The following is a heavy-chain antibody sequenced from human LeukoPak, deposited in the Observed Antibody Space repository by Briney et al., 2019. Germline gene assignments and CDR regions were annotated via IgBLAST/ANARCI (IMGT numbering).Heavy chain of an antibody. CDR1: GFTFSSYW. CDR3: ARDLGQYYDTSDNWFDP. CDR2: IKQDEGEK. V-gene: IGHV3-7*01. J-gene: IGHJ5*02. Sequence: GGSLRLSCAASGFTFSSYWMSWVRQAPGKGLEWVANIKQDEGEKYYVDSVKGRFTISRDNAKNSLYLQMNSLRAEDTAVYYCARDLGQYYDTSDNWFDPWGQGTLVTVSS. D-gene: IGHD3-22*01.